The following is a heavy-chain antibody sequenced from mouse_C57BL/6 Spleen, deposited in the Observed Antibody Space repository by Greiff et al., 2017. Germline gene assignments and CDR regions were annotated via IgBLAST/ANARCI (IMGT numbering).Heavy chain of an antibody. D-gene: IGHD3-2*01. V-gene: IGHV1-52*01. Sequence: VKLQESGAALVRPGSSVKLSCKASGYTFTSYWMHWVKQRPIQGLEWIGNIDPSDSETHYNQKFKDKATLTVDKSSSTAYMQLSSLTSEDSAVYYCARGRQPLDYWGQGTTLTVSS. CDR2: IDPSDSET. CDR3: ARGRQPLDY. CDR1: GYTFTSYW. J-gene: IGHJ2*01.